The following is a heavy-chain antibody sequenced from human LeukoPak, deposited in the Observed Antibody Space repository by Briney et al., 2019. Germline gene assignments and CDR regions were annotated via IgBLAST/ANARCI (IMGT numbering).Heavy chain of an antibody. Sequence: GGSLRLSCAASGFTFSSYSMNWVRQAPGKGLEWVSSISSSSSYLYYADSVKGRFTISRDNAKNSLYLQMNSLRAEDTAVYYCARDYYGSGSYPPDYWGQGTLVTVSS. CDR2: ISSSSSYL. CDR1: GFTFSSYS. CDR3: ARDYYGSGSYPPDY. J-gene: IGHJ4*02. V-gene: IGHV3-21*01. D-gene: IGHD3-10*01.